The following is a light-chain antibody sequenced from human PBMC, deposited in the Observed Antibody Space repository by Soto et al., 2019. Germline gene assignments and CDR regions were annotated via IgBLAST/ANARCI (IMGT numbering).Light chain of an antibody. Sequence: DIQMTQSPSTLSASVGDRVTITCRASQSISSWLAWYQQKPGKAPKLLIYDASSLESGVPSRFSGSGSGTEFTLTISSMQADDFVTYSCQQYNSYSGTFGQGTKVEIK. CDR3: QQYNSYSGT. J-gene: IGKJ1*01. CDR1: QSISSW. CDR2: DAS. V-gene: IGKV1-5*01.